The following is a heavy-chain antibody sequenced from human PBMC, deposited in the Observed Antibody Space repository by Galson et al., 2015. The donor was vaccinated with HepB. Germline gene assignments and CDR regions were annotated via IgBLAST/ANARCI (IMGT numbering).Heavy chain of an antibody. CDR2: ISAYNGNT. V-gene: IGHV1-18*01. CDR1: GYTFTSYG. CDR3: ARNTYYYGSGSYMDV. Sequence: SVKVSCKASGYTFTSYGISWVRQAPGQGLEWMGWISAYNGNTNYAQKLQGRVTMTTDTSTSTAYMELRSLRSDDTAVYYCARNTYYYGSGSYMDVWGKGTTVTASS. J-gene: IGHJ6*03. D-gene: IGHD3-10*01.